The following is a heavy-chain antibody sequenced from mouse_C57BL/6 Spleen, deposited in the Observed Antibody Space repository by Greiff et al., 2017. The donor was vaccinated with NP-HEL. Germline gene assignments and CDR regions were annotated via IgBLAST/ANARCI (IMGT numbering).Heavy chain of an antibody. J-gene: IGHJ3*01. V-gene: IGHV6-6*01. CDR3: TREDGYYRAWFAY. Sequence: EVQLLPSGGGLVHPGASMKLSCASSGFTFSDSWLDFVPPSPVPGLACVADISNKAINHSSYYAVSVQGRFTISRDDSKSSVYLQMNSLRAEDTGIDYCTREDGYYRAWFAYWGQGTLVTVSA. CDR2: ISNKAINHSS. CDR1: GFTFSDSW. D-gene: IGHD2-3*01.